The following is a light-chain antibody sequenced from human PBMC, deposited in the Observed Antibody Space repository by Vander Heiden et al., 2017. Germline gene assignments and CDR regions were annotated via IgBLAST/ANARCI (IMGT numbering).Light chain of an antibody. Sequence: DIQLTQYPSFLSASVGDRVTIACRASQGISSYLAWYQQKPGKAPNLLISAASTLQSGVPSRCSGSGSGTQFTLTSISLQPEDFATYYCQQLNSYPYTFGQGTKLEIK. J-gene: IGKJ2*01. V-gene: IGKV1-9*01. CDR2: AAS. CDR3: QQLNSYPYT. CDR1: QGISSY.